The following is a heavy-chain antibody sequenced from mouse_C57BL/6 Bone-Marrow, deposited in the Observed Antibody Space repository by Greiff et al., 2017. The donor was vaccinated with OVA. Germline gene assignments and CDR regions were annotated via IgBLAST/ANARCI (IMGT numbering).Heavy chain of an antibody. J-gene: IGHJ2*01. V-gene: IGHV5-17*01. CDR2: ISSGRSTI. CDR1: GFTFSDYG. CDR3: AREDWDAYFDY. D-gene: IGHD4-1*01. Sequence: EVMLVESGGGLVKPGGSLKLSCAASGFTFSDYGMHWVRQAPEKGLEWVAYISSGRSTIYYADTVKGRFTISRDNAKNTLFLQMTSLRSEDTAMYYCAREDWDAYFDYWGQGTTLTVSS.